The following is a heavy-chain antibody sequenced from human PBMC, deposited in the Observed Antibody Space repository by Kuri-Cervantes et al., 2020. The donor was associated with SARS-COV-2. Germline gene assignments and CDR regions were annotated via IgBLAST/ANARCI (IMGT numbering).Heavy chain of an antibody. D-gene: IGHD1-26*01. J-gene: IGHJ5*02. CDR2: FDPEDGET. CDR1: GYTLTELS. V-gene: IGHV1-24*01. Sequence: ASVKVSCKVSGYTLTELSMHWVRQAPGKGLEWMGGFDPEDGETIYAQKFQGRVTMTEGTSTDTAYMELSSLRSEDTAVYYCATARFQWELLPLSSWGQGTLVTVSS. CDR3: ATARFQWELLPLSS.